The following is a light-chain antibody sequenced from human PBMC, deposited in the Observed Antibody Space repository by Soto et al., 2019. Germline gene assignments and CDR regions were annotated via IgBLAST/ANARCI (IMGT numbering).Light chain of an antibody. Sequence: EIVLTQSPATLSLSPEERATLACRASQSVSSYLAWYQQKPGQAPRVVIYDASNRATGIPPRFSGSGSGTDFTLTISSLEPEDFAVYYCQQRSSWPRTFGQGTKVDIK. CDR3: QQRSSWPRT. J-gene: IGKJ1*01. CDR2: DAS. CDR1: QSVSSY. V-gene: IGKV3-11*01.